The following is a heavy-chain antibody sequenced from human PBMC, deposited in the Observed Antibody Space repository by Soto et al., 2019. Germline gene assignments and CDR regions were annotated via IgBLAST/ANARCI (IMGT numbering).Heavy chain of an antibody. CDR1: GFTFSSYW. V-gene: IGHV3-74*01. D-gene: IGHD6-19*01. CDR2: INSDGSST. CDR3: ARDHIAVAGPHY. J-gene: IGHJ4*02. Sequence: PGGSLRLSCAASGFTFSSYWMHWVRQAPGKGLVWVSRINSDGSSTSYADSVKGRLTISRDNAKNTLYLQMNSLRAEDTAVYYCARDHIAVAGPHYWGQGTLVTVSS.